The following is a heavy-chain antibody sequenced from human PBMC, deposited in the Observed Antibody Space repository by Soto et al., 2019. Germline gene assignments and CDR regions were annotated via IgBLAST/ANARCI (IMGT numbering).Heavy chain of an antibody. Sequence: QLQLQESGPGLVKPSETLSLTCTVSGGSISSSTYYWGWIRQPPGKGLEWIGSIYYSGSTYYNPSLMSRFTISADTAKTQFSLKLSAVTAADTAVYYCARHYYFSVAGNDDAFDIWGQGTMVTVSS. J-gene: IGHJ3*02. V-gene: IGHV4-39*01. CDR2: IYYSGST. CDR3: ARHYYFSVAGNDDAFDI. D-gene: IGHD6-19*01. CDR1: GGSISSSTYY.